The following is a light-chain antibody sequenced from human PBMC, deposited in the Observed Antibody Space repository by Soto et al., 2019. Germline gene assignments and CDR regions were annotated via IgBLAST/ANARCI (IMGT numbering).Light chain of an antibody. CDR3: QQYGSSPFT. V-gene: IGKV3-20*01. J-gene: IGKJ3*01. CDR2: GAS. CDR1: QSVSSSY. Sequence: EIVLTQSPGTLSLSPGERATLSCRASQSVSSSYLAWYQQKPGQAPRLLIYGASSRATGIPDRFSGSGSGTAFTSTIRRLEPEDFAVYYRQQYGSSPFTFGPGTKVDIK.